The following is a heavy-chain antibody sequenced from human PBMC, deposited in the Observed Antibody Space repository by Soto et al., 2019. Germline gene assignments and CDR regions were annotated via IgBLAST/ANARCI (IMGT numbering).Heavy chain of an antibody. J-gene: IGHJ6*02. D-gene: IGHD2-21*02. CDR3: ARQCGGDCYHYYYYGMDV. CDR2: IYYSGST. CDR1: GGSISSGDYY. V-gene: IGHV4-30-4*01. Sequence: SETLSLTCTVSGGSISSGDYYWSWIRQPPGKGLEWIGYIYYSGSTYYNPSLKGRVTISVDTSKNQFSLKLSSVTAADTAVYYCARQCGGDCYHYYYYGMDVWGQGTTVTVSS.